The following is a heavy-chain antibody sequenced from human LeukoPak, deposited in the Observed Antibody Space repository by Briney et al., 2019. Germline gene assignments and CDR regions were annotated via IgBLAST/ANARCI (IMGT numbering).Heavy chain of an antibody. CDR3: ARGLFYYYFDY. D-gene: IGHD1-26*01. J-gene: IGHJ4*02. CDR1: GFTFSSYG. CDR2: IWYDGSNK. Sequence: PGGSLRLSCAASGFTFSSYGMPWVRQAPGKGLEWVAVIWYDGSNKYYADSVKGRFTISRDNSKNTLYLQMNSLRAEDTAVYYCARGLFYYYFDYWGQGTLVTVSS. V-gene: IGHV3-33*01.